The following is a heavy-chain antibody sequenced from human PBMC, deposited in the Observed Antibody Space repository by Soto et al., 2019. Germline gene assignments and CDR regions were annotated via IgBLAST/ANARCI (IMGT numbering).Heavy chain of an antibody. V-gene: IGHV1-69*13. CDR2: IIPIFGTA. D-gene: IGHD3-22*01. J-gene: IGHJ6*02. CDR1: GGTFSSYA. CDR3: ATAPYYYDSSGYLSYYYYGMDV. Sequence: SVKVSCKAPGGTFSSYAISWVRQAPGQGLEWMGGIIPIFGTANYAQKFQGRVTITADESTSTAYMELSSLRSEDTAVYYCATAPYYYDSSGYLSYYYYGMDVWGQGTTVNVSS.